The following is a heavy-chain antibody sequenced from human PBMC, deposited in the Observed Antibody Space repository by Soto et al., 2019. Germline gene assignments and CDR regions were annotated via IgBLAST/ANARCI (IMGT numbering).Heavy chain of an antibody. CDR2: ISASGRNT. CDR3: ATPCEKGVYYDSSGYGLAFEY. Sequence: GSLRLSCATSGFTIRTYAMSWVRQAPGKGLEWVSVISASGRNTHYADSVKGRFTISRDNSKNTLFLQMNSLRVEDTAVYYCATPCEKGVYYDSSGYGLAFEYWGQGTLFTVAS. V-gene: IGHV3-23*01. CDR1: GFTIRTYA. J-gene: IGHJ4*02. D-gene: IGHD3-22*01.